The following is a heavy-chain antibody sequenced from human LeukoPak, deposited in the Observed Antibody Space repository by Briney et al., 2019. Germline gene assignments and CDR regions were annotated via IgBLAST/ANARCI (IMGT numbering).Heavy chain of an antibody. Sequence: SVKVSCKASGGTFSSYAISWVRQAPGRGLEWMGGIIPIFGTANYAQKFQGRVTITTDESTSTAYMELSSLRSEDTAVYYCARIFEAGSYYFDYWGQGTLVTVSS. CDR2: IIPIFGTA. V-gene: IGHV1-69*05. CDR3: ARIFEAGSYYFDY. D-gene: IGHD6-19*01. J-gene: IGHJ4*02. CDR1: GGTFSSYA.